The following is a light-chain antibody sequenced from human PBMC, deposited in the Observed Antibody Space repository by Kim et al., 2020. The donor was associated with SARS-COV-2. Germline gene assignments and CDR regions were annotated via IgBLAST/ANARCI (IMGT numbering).Light chain of an antibody. CDR1: ASNSATKP. J-gene: IGLJ1*01. Sequence: GPRPPNAFPERASNSATKPSICYRQPPGAPPKLLIYSNDQRPSGVPDQFSGSKSGTSASLAISGLQSEDETDFYCAAWDDSLSGYVFGAGTKVTVL. CDR2: SND. V-gene: IGLV1-44*01. CDR3: AAWDDSLSGYV.